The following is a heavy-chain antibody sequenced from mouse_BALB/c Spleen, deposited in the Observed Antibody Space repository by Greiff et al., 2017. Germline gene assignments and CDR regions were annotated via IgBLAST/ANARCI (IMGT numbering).Heavy chain of an antibody. J-gene: IGHJ2*01. CDR2: INPYNGDT. Sequence: EVKLQESGPELVKPGASVKISCKASGYSFTGYFMNWVMQSHGKSLEWIGRINPYNGDTFYNQKFKGKATLTVDKSSSTANMELRSLASEESAVYYCARWGYDYDFDDWGQGTTLTVSS. V-gene: IGHV1-20*02. D-gene: IGHD2-4*01. CDR3: ARWGYDYDFDD. CDR1: GYSFTGYF.